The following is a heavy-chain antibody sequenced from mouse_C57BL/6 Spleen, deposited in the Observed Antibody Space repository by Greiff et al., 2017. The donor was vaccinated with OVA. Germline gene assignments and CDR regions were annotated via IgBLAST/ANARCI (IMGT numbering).Heavy chain of an antibody. CDR1: GYTFTDYY. CDR3: ARRTRSWYFDV. D-gene: IGHD3-1*01. J-gene: IGHJ1*03. Sequence: VQLQQSGPELVKPGASVKISCKASGYTFTDYYMNWVKQSHGKSLEWIGDINPNNGGTSYNQKFKGKATLTVDKSSSTAYMELRSLTSEDSAVYYFARRTRSWYFDVWGTGTTVTVSS. CDR2: INPNNGGT. V-gene: IGHV1-26*01.